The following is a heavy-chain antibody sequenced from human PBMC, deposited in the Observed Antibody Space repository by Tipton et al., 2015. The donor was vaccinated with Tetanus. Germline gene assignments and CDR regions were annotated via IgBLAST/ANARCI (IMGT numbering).Heavy chain of an antibody. V-gene: IGHV4-39*01. Sequence: TLSLTCTVSGGSISSSYYYWGWIRQPPGKGLEWIGSLDYSGNTYYNSPLMSRVTISVDTSKNQFSLSLKSVTAVNTAVYYCAKSDRVTRTSWYFHDWGQGTLVTVSS. J-gene: IGHJ4*02. CDR3: AKSDRVTRTSWYFHD. D-gene: IGHD2-2*01. CDR1: GGSISSSYYY. CDR2: LDYSGNT.